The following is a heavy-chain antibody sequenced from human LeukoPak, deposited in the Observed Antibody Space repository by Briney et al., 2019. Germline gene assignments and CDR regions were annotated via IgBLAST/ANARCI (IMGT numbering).Heavy chain of an antibody. V-gene: IGHV3-23*01. Sequence: GGSLRLSCAASGFTFSGYAMSWLRQAPGKGLEWVSSISAGGGSPYYADSVKGRFTISRDNSKNTLYLQMNSLRVEDTAVYYCAKALGDYYFDYWGQGTLVTVSS. J-gene: IGHJ4*02. CDR2: ISAGGGSP. CDR3: AKALGDYYFDY. CDR1: GFTFSGYA.